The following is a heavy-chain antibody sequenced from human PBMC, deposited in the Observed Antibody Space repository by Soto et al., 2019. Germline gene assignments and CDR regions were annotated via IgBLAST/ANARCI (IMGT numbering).Heavy chain of an antibody. CDR2: IIPILGIA. D-gene: IGHD3-10*01. Sequence: QVQLVQSGAEVKKPGSSVKVSCKASGGTFSSYTISWVRQAPGQGLEWMGRIIPILGIANYAQKFQGRVTITADKSTNTAYMELSRLRSEDTAVYYCARVQGSGNPDYFQHWGQGTLVTVSS. J-gene: IGHJ1*01. CDR1: GGTFSSYT. CDR3: ARVQGSGNPDYFQH. V-gene: IGHV1-69*02.